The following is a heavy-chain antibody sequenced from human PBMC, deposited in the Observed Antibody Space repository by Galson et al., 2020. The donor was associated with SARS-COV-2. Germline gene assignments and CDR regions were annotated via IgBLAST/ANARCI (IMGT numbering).Heavy chain of an antibody. CDR1: GGSLSSDY. CDR3: ARPHNTFSWYFDL. J-gene: IGHJ2*01. Sequence: SETLSLTCTVSGGSLSSDYWNWIRQTPEKGLEWIGYIHYSGSTDYNPSLKSRVTISVDTSKNQFSLKMISVTAADTAVYYCARPHNTFSWYFDLWGRGTLVTVSS. D-gene: IGHD3-3*01. V-gene: IGHV4-59*08. CDR2: IHYSGST.